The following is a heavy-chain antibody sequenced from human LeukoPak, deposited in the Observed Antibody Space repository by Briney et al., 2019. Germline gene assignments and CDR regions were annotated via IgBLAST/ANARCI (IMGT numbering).Heavy chain of an antibody. J-gene: IGHJ4*02. CDR1: GGSISSYF. V-gene: IGHV4-59*01. Sequence: SETLSLTCTVSGGSISSYFWSWVRQPPGKGREWIGFISYTGTTNYNPSLKSRVTISVDTSRNQFSLKLSSVTAADTAVYYCARVWKSSFDYWGQGTLVTVSS. D-gene: IGHD3-3*01. CDR3: ARVWKSSFDY. CDR2: ISYTGTT.